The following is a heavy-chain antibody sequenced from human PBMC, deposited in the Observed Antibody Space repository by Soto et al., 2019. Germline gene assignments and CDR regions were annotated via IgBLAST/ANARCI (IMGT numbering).Heavy chain of an antibody. V-gene: IGHV1-69*01. J-gene: IGHJ4*02. CDR2: ISPSFGTT. D-gene: IGHD2-21*02. CDR3: AGEVVTETTGGSFDA. Sequence: QVHLVQSGADGRKSGSSVRVSCTASGGGTLSNDAISWVRQAPGQGLEWLGRISPSFGTTDYSQSFQGRLTMTADASTGTVYMDLRSLKSDDTAVYYCAGEVVTETTGGSFDAWGQGTLVTVSS. CDR1: GGGTLSNDA.